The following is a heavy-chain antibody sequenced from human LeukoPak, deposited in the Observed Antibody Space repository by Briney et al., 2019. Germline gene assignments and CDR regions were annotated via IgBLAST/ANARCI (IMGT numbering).Heavy chain of an antibody. CDR1: GGSIRSYY. J-gene: IGHJ4*02. CDR3: ARAVGDYTFDY. V-gene: IGHV4-59*01. CDR2: ISNTGST. D-gene: IGHD4-17*01. Sequence: PSETLSLTCTVSGGSIRSYYWSWFRQPPGKGLEWIAYISNTGSTKYNPSLRSRVTISVDTSKNQFSIKLSSVTAADTAVYYCARAVGDYTFDYWGQGALVTVSS.